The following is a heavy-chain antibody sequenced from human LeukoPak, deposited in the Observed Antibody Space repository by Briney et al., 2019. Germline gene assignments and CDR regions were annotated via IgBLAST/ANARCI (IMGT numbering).Heavy chain of an antibody. V-gene: IGHV4-59*11. Sequence: SETLSLTCTVSGTSISSHYWNWIRQPPGKGLEWIGYIYYSGSNHYSPSLKSRVTISLDTSKNQFSLKLSSVTAADTAVYYCARGNLAAPDYYYYYMDVWGKGTTVTVSS. CDR3: ARGNLAAPDYYYYYMDV. CDR1: GTSISSHY. D-gene: IGHD6-6*01. CDR2: IYYSGSN. J-gene: IGHJ6*03.